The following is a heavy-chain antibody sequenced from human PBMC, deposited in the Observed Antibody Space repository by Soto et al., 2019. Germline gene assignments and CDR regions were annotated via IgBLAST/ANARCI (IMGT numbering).Heavy chain of an antibody. V-gene: IGHV4-59*01. J-gene: IGHJ4*02. CDR2: ISYSGNT. Sequence: SETLSLTCTVSCGSIISGYWSWIRQPPGKGLEWIGYISYSGNTNYNPSLKSRVTMSVDTPKNQFSLRLSSVTTADTAVYYCAGLRGYAGSPIDYWGQGTLVTVSS. D-gene: IGHD2-15*01. CDR1: CGSIISGY. CDR3: AGLRGYAGSPIDY.